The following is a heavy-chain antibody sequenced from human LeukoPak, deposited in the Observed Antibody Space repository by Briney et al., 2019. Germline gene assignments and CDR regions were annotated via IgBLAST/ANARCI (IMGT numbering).Heavy chain of an antibody. V-gene: IGHV1-18*01. Sequence: ASVKVSCKASGYTFTSYGISWVRQAPGQGLEWMGWISAYNGNTDYAQSLQGRVTMTIDTSTSTVYMELRSLRSDGTAVYYCARDAGRSYDLDYWGQGTLVTVSS. CDR1: GYTFTSYG. CDR2: ISAYNGNT. D-gene: IGHD3-16*01. CDR3: ARDAGRSYDLDY. J-gene: IGHJ4*02.